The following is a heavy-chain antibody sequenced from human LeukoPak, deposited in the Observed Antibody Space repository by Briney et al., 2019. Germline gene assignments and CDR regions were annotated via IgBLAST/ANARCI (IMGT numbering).Heavy chain of an antibody. CDR2: IYPGDSET. CDR1: GYTFTDYW. Sequence: GESLKISCKASGYTFTDYWIGWVRQVPGKGLDWMGIIYPGDSETRYRPSFQGQVTISADKSINTAYPQWSSLKASDTAIYYCARLSRYYYDSSGTIDYWGQGTLVTVSS. J-gene: IGHJ4*02. CDR3: ARLSRYYYDSSGTIDY. D-gene: IGHD3-22*01. V-gene: IGHV5-51*01.